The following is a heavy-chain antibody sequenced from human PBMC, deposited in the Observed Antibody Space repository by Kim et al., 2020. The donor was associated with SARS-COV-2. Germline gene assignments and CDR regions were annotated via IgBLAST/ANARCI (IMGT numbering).Heavy chain of an antibody. CDR3: ARLCSGGSCTQRTHSFDY. Sequence: SETLSLTCTVSGGSISSSSYYWGWIRQPPGKGLEWIGSIYYSGSTYYNPSLKSQVTISVDTSKNQFSLKLSSVTAADTAVYYCARLCSGGSCTQRTHSFDYWGQGTLVTVSS. D-gene: IGHD2-15*01. J-gene: IGHJ4*02. V-gene: IGHV4-39*01. CDR1: GGSISSSSYY. CDR2: IYYSGST.